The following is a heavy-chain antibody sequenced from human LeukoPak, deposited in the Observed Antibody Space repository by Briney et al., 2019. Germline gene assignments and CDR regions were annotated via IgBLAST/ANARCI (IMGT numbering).Heavy chain of an antibody. J-gene: IGHJ6*03. CDR1: GFTFSSYG. Sequence: GGTLRLSCAASGFTFSSYGMSWVRQAPGKGLEWVSAISGSGGSTYYADSVKGRFTISRDNSKNTLYLQMNSLRAEDTAVYYCAKVGLHDYSNPWYYYYYMDVWGKGTTVTVSS. D-gene: IGHD4-11*01. V-gene: IGHV3-23*01. CDR2: ISGSGGST. CDR3: AKVGLHDYSNPWYYYYYMDV.